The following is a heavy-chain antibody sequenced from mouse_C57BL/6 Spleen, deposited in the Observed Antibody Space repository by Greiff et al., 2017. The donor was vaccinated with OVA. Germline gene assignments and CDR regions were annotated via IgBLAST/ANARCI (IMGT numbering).Heavy chain of an antibody. D-gene: IGHD3-3*01. CDR3: TSLLPLGNY. V-gene: IGHV1-15*01. CDR1: GYTFTDYE. Sequence: VQLQQSGAELVRPGASVTLSCKASGYTFTDYEMHWVKQTPVHGLEWIGAIDPETGGTAYNQKFKGKAILTADKSSSTAFMELRSLTSEDSAVYYCTSLLPLGNYCGQGTTLTVSS. J-gene: IGHJ2*01. CDR2: IDPETGGT.